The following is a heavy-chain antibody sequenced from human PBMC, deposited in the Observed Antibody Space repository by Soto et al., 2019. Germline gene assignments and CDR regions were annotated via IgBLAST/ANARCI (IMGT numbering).Heavy chain of an antibody. D-gene: IGHD2-21*02. J-gene: IGHJ5*02. CDR3: ARESGDWPLNWFDP. V-gene: IGHV3-74*01. Sequence: VGSLRLSCAASGFDFSNHWMHWVRQRPAEGLVWVSRITSDGKSKAYAESVKGRFAISRDNAKNTLYLQMNGLTAEDTAVYYCARESGDWPLNWFDPWGQGTLVTVSS. CDR1: GFDFSNHW. CDR2: ITSDGKSK.